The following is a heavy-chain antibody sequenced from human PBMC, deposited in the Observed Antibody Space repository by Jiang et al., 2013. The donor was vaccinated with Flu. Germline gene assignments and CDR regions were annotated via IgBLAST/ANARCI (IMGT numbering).Heavy chain of an antibody. J-gene: IGHJ4*02. D-gene: IGHD3-16*01. Sequence: VQLLESGGGLVQPGRSLRLSCAASGFTFDDYAMHWVRQAPGKGLEWVSGISWNSGSIGYADSVKGRFTISRDNAKNSLYLQMNSLRAEDTALYYCAKXSLGEGDPXTWGQGTLVTVSS. CDR1: GFTFDDYA. CDR3: AKXSLGEGDPXT. CDR2: ISWNSGSI. V-gene: IGHV3-9*01.